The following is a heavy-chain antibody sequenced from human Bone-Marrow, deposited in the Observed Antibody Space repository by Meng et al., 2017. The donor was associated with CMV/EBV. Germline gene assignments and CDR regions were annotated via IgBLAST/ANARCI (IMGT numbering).Heavy chain of an antibody. CDR1: GYTFTAYY. J-gene: IGHJ4*02. CDR3: ARAKPGDY. V-gene: IGHV1-2*02. CDR2: RNPNSGGT. Sequence: VQVSCEAAGYTFTAYYVHGVRPAPGQGLEWMGWRNPNSGGTLYAQKFQGRVTMTRDTSISTAYMELSGLRSDDTAVYYCARAKPGDYWGQGTLVTVSS.